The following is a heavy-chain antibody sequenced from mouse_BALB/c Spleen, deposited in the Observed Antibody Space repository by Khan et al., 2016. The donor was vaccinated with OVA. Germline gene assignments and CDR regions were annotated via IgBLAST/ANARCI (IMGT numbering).Heavy chain of an antibody. CDR1: GFTFSDYG. Sequence: EVELVESGGGLVQPGGSRKLSCAAFGFTFSDYGMAWVRQAPGKGPEWVAFISSLAYRIDYADTVTGRFTISRENAKNTLYLEMSSLRSEDTAMYYGVRGYYYSMDYWGQGTSVTVSS. CDR2: ISSLAYRI. J-gene: IGHJ4*01. CDR3: VRGYYYSMDY. V-gene: IGHV5-15*02.